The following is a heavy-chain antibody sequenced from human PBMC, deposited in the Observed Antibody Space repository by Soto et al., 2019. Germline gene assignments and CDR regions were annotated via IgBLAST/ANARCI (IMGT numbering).Heavy chain of an antibody. V-gene: IGHV3-30-3*01. D-gene: IGHD2-15*01. CDR1: GFTFSSYA. J-gene: IGHJ4*02. CDR2: ISYDGSNK. Sequence: GSLRLSCAASGFTFSSYAMHWVRQAPGKGLEWVAVISYDGSNKYYADSVKGRFTISRDNSKNTLYLQMNSLRAEDTAVYYCARDQVVVAALYYFAYWGQGTLVTVSS. CDR3: ARDQVVVAALYYFAY.